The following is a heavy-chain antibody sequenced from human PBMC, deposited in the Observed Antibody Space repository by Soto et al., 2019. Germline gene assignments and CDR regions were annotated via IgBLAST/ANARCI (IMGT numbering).Heavy chain of an antibody. V-gene: IGHV4-59*01. CDR2: IFYSGST. Sequence: SETLSLTCTVAGVSISNSYWAWIRQSPEKGLECIGYIFYSGSTKYNPSLQSRVTISLDASKNQFFLQLTSVTAADSAVYFCARVRTLSTLDYWGQGTLVTV. CDR1: GVSISNSY. CDR3: ARVRTLSTLDY. J-gene: IGHJ4*02.